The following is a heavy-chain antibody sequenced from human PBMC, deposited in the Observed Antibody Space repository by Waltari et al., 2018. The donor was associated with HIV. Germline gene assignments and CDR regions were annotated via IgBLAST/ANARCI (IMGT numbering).Heavy chain of an antibody. CDR1: GGSFSGYY. CDR2: INHSGST. CDR3: ARGYKLEYDYTYGSGSPAPRDI. J-gene: IGHJ3*02. Sequence: QVQLQQWGAGLLKPSVTLSLTCAVYGGSFSGYYCSWIRQPPGKGLEWIGEINHSGSTNYNPSLKSRVTISVDTSKNQFSLKLSSVTAADTAVYYCARGYKLEYDYTYGSGSPAPRDIWGQGTMVTVSS. V-gene: IGHV4-34*01. D-gene: IGHD3-10*01.